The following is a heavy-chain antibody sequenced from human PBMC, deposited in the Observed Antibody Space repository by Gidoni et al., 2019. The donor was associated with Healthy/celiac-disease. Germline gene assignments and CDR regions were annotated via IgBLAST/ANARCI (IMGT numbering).Heavy chain of an antibody. D-gene: IGHD1-26*01. CDR1: GFTFSSYA. Sequence: EVQLLESGGGLVQPGGSLRLSCAASGFTFSSYAISWVRQAPGKGLEWVSVISGSGGSTYYADSVKGRFTISRDNSKNTLYLQMNSLRAEDTAVYYCAKCWELPPQTFDYWGQGTLVTVSS. V-gene: IGHV3-23*01. CDR2: ISGSGGST. CDR3: AKCWELPPQTFDY. J-gene: IGHJ4*02.